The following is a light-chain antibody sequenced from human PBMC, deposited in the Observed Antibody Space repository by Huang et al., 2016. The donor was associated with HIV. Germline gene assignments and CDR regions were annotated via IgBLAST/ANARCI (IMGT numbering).Light chain of an antibody. Sequence: AIQMPPSPSSLSASVGDRVTITCRASQGIRNDLGWFQQKPGKAPKLLIYAASILQSGVPSRFSGSGSGTDFTLTISSLQAEDFATYYCLQDYTYPFTFGQGTRVEV. CDR2: AAS. CDR1: QGIRND. V-gene: IGKV1-6*01. CDR3: LQDYTYPFT. J-gene: IGKJ1*01.